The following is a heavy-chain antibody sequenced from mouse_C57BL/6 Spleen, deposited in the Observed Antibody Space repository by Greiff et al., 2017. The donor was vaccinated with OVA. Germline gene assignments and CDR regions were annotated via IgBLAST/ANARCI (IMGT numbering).Heavy chain of an antibody. Sequence: VMLVESGPGLVQPSQSLSITCTVSGFSLTSYGVHWVRQSPGKGLEWLGVIWSGGSTDYNAAFISRLSISKDNSKSQVFFKMNILQADDTAIYYCARRGGYDYDWYFDVWGTGTTVTVSS. CDR2: IWSGGST. D-gene: IGHD2-4*01. CDR3: ARRGGYDYDWYFDV. V-gene: IGHV2-2*01. J-gene: IGHJ1*03. CDR1: GFSLTSYG.